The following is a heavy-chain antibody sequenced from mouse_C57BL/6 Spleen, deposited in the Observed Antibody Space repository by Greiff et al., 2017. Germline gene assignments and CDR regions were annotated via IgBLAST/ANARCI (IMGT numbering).Heavy chain of an antibody. D-gene: IGHD1-1*01. J-gene: IGHJ3*01. Sequence: VQLQQSGAELVRPGTSVKVSCKASGYAFTNYLIEWVKQRPGQGLEWIGVINPGSGGTNDNEKFKGKATLTADKSSSAAYMQLSSLTSEDSAVYFCARRAVITASSGAWFAYWGQGTLDTVCA. V-gene: IGHV1-54*01. CDR1: GYAFTNYL. CDR2: INPGSGGT. CDR3: ARRAVITASSGAWFAY.